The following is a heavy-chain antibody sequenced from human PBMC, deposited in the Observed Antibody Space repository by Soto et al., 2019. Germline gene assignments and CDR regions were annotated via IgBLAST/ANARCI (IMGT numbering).Heavy chain of an antibody. V-gene: IGHV4-31*03. Sequence: SETLSLTCTVSGDSIVGGGSYWSWVRQRPGKGLEWIAYIYYSGSAFYNASLKSRVSISVDRSKNQFSLSLTSVTAADTAVYFCARRSPRLVDFWGQGTLVTVSS. CDR2: IYYSGSA. CDR1: GDSIVGGGSY. J-gene: IGHJ4*02. CDR3: ARRSPRLVDF. D-gene: IGHD6-19*01.